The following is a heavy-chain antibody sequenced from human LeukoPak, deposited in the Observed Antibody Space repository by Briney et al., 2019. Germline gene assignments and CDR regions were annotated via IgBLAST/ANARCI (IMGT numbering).Heavy chain of an antibody. CDR1: GFTFSSYA. Sequence: PGGSLRLSCAASGFTFSSYAMSWVRQAPGKGLGWVSAISGSGGSTYYADSVKGRFTISRDNSKNTLYLQMNSLRAEDTAVYYCAKARAWYSGSRTGDAFDIWGQGTMVTVSS. D-gene: IGHD1-26*01. J-gene: IGHJ3*02. CDR2: ISGSGGST. CDR3: AKARAWYSGSRTGDAFDI. V-gene: IGHV3-23*01.